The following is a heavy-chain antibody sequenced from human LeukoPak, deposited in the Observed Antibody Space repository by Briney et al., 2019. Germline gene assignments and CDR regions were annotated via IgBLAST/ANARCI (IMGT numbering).Heavy chain of an antibody. CDR1: GFTFSGAW. J-gene: IGHJ4*02. CDR2: IKSDGAT. V-gene: IGHV3-15*01. D-gene: IGHD2-15*01. CDR3: TTVTHFYL. Sequence: GGSLRLSCATSGFTFSGAWLSWVRQVPGKGLEWIGRIKSDGATDYAAPVRGRFTISRDVSRATLYLKMNSLKTDDTARYYCTTVTHFYLGGQGTLVTVSS.